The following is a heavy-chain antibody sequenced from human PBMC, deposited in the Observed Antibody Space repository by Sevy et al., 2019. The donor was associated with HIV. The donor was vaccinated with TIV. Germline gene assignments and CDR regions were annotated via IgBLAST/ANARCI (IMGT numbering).Heavy chain of an antibody. CDR2: IYYSGST. V-gene: IGHV4-59*01. J-gene: IGHJ4*02. CDR3: ASGAYDYGGNRLDY. CDR1: GGSISTDY. Sequence: SETLSLTCTVSGGSISTDYWSWIRQPPGKGLEWIGYIYYSGSTNYSPSLKSRVTISVDTSKNQFSLKLSSVTAADTAVYYCASGAYDYGGNRLDYWGQGTLVTVSS. D-gene: IGHD4-17*01.